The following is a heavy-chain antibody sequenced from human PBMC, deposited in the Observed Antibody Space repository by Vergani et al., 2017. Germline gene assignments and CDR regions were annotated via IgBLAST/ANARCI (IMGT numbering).Heavy chain of an antibody. Sequence: EVQLVESGGGLVQPGGSLRLSCAASGFTFSSYDMHWVRQATGKGLEWVSAIGTAGDTYYPGSVKGRFTISRENAKNSLYLQMNSLRAGDTAVYYCARLYSNYYGMDVWGQGTTVTVSS. D-gene: IGHD4-11*01. V-gene: IGHV3-13*01. CDR2: IGTAGDT. CDR3: ARLYSNYYGMDV. J-gene: IGHJ6*02. CDR1: GFTFSSYD.